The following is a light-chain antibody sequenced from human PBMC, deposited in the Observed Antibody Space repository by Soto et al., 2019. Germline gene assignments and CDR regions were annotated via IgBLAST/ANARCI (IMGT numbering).Light chain of an antibody. Sequence: DIQMTQSPSTLSATIGDRVTITCRASQRISSWLAWYQQKPGKAHKFLIYDASSLQSGDPSGFSGSGSGTEFTLSISSLQPNYFTPYYCQHYNSYSYSFGQRAKVDIK. CDR3: QHYNSYSYS. CDR1: QRISSW. CDR2: DAS. V-gene: IGKV1-5*01. J-gene: IGKJ2*01.